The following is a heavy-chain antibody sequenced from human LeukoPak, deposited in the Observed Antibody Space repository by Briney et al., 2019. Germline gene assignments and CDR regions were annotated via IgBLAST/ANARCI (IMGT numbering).Heavy chain of an antibody. CDR3: ARDREYFDL. V-gene: IGHV4-59*12. Sequence: SETLSLTCTVSGDSISSYYWSWIRQPPGKGLEWIGYIYYSGSTNYNPSLKSRVTISVDTSKNQFSLKLSSVTAADTAVYYCARDREYFDLWGRGTLVTVSS. CDR1: GDSISSYY. CDR2: IYYSGST. J-gene: IGHJ2*01.